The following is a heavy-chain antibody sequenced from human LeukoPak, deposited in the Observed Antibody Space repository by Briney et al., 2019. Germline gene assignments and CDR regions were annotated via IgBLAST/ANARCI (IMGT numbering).Heavy chain of an antibody. CDR1: GFAFSSYA. D-gene: IGHD3-9*01. Sequence: GGSLRLSCAASGFAFSSYAMSWVRQAPGKGLEWFSAISGSGGSTYYADSVKGRFTISRDNSKNTLYLQMNSLRAEDTAVYYCAGDGGDILTGYHDYWGQGTLVTVSS. CDR3: AGDGGDILTGYHDY. J-gene: IGHJ4*02. V-gene: IGHV3-23*01. CDR2: ISGSGGST.